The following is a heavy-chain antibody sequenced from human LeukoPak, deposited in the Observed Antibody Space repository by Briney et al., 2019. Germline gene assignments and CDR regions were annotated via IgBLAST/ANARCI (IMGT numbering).Heavy chain of an antibody. CDR3: ATLVVLAGTPSIDC. V-gene: IGHV4-39*01. D-gene: IGHD2-15*01. J-gene: IGHJ4*02. CDR2: NYYSAST. Sequence: PSETLSLTCTVSGGSISSSSHYWGWIRQPPGKGLEWIGSNYYSASTFYNPSLKGRVTMSVDTSKNQFSLKLRSVTAADTAMYYCATLVVLAGTPSIDCWGQGTLVTVSS. CDR1: GGSISSSSHY.